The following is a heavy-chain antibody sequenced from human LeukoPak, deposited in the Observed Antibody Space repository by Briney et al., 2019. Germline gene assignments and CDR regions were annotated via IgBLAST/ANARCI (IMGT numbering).Heavy chain of an antibody. CDR1: GFTVSSNY. J-gene: IGHJ3*02. D-gene: IGHD2-15*01. CDR3: ARENVVVVAATSGAFDI. Sequence: GGSLRLSCAASGFTVSSNYMSWVRQAPGKGLEWVSVIYSGGSTYYADSVKGRFTISRDNSKNTLYLQMNSLRAEDTAVYYCARENVVVVAATSGAFDIWGQGTMVTVSS. CDR2: IYSGGST. V-gene: IGHV3-66*01.